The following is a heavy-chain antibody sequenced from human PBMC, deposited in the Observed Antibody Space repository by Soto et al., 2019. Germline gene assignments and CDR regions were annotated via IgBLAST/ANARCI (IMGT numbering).Heavy chain of an antibody. J-gene: IGHJ4*02. V-gene: IGHV1-18*01. CDR1: GYTFTSYG. CDR3: ARSEQWLAPAAPTFDY. D-gene: IGHD6-19*01. Sequence: QVQLVQSGAEVKKPGASVKVSCKASGYTFTSYGISWVRQAPGQGLEWMGWISAYNGNTNYAQKLQGSVTMTTDTSTSKAYMELRGLRSDDTAVYYCARSEQWLAPAAPTFDYWGQGTLVTVSS. CDR2: ISAYNGNT.